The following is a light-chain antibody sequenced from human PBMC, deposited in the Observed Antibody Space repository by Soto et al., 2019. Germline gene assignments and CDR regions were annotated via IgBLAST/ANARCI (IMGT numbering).Light chain of an antibody. J-gene: IGKJ2*01. CDR1: QNVRTNY. V-gene: IGKV3-20*01. CDR2: GAS. CDR3: QQYGSTPQT. Sequence: EIVLTQSPGTLSLSPGERATLSCRASQNVRTNYLAWYQQKPGQAPRLLMYGASSRATGIPDRFSGSGSGTEFTLTISRLEPEDFAVYYCQQYGSTPQTFGQGTKLEIK.